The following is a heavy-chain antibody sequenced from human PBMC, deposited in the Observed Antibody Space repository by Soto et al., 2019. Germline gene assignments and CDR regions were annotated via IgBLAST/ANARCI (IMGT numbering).Heavy chain of an antibody. CDR1: GYTFTSYG. J-gene: IGHJ3*02. CDR2: ISAYNGNT. D-gene: IGHD6-19*01. V-gene: IGHV1-18*01. CDR3: ARDYTVAGSHDAFDI. Sequence: ASVKVSCKASGYTFTSYGISWVRQAPGQGLEWMGWISAYNGNTNYAQKLQGRVTMTTDTSTSTAYMELRSLRSDDTAVYYCARDYTVAGSHDAFDIWGQGTMVTVS.